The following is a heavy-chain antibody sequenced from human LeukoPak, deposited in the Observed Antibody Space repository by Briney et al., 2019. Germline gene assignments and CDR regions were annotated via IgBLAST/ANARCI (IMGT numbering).Heavy chain of an antibody. J-gene: IGHJ4*02. V-gene: IGHV1-18*01. Sequence: ASVKVSCKASGYPFTSNGISWVRQAPGQGLEWMGWIGADNANTNYAQKLQGRVTMTADTSTTTAYMELRSLRSDDTAVYYCARDVVGVSCGFDYWGQGTLVTVSS. CDR2: IGADNANT. D-gene: IGHD2-21*01. CDR1: GYPFTSNG. CDR3: ARDVVGVSCGFDY.